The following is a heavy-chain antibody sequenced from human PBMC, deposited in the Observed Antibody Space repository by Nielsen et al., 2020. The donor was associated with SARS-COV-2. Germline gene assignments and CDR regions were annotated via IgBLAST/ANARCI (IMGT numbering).Heavy chain of an antibody. V-gene: IGHV4-4*02. CDR1: GGSISSSNW. CDR2: IYHSGGT. CDR3: VGATTSSFDY. J-gene: IGHJ4*02. D-gene: IGHD1-26*01. Sequence: SETLSLTCAVSGGSISSSNWWSWVRQPPGKGLEWIGEIYHSGGTNYNPSLKSRVTISVDTSKNQFSLKLSSVTAADTAVYYCVGATTSSFDYWGQGTLVTVSS.